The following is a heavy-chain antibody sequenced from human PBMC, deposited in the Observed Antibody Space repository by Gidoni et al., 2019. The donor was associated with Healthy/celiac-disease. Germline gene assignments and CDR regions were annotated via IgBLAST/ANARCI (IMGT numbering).Heavy chain of an antibody. Sequence: QVQLQQWGAGLLKPSETLSLTCAVYGGSFSGYYWSWIRQPPGKGLEWIGEINHSGSTNYNPSLKSRVTISVDTSKNQFSLKLSSVTAADTAVYYCARSLGSGDGMDVWGQGTTVTVSS. V-gene: IGHV4-34*01. J-gene: IGHJ6*02. CDR3: ARSLGSGDGMDV. D-gene: IGHD1-26*01. CDR2: INHSGST. CDR1: GGSFSGYY.